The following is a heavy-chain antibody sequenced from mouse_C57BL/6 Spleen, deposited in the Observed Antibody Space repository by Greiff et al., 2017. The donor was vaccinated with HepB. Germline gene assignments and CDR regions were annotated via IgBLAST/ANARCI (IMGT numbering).Heavy chain of an antibody. J-gene: IGHJ3*01. Sequence: VHLVESGAELARPGASVKLSCKASGYTFTSYGISWVKQRTGQGLEWIGEIYPRSGNTYYNEKFKGKATLTADKSSSTAYMELRSLTSEDSAVYFCARGGVVATERFAYWGQGTLVTVSA. CDR1: GYTFTSYG. V-gene: IGHV1-81*01. D-gene: IGHD1-1*01. CDR3: ARGGVVATERFAY. CDR2: IYPRSGNT.